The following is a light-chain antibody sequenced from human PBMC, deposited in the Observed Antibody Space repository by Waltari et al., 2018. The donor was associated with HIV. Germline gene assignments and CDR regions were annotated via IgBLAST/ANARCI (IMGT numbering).Light chain of an antibody. CDR3: ASWDDNLSHWV. CDR2: RSD. J-gene: IGLJ3*02. Sequence: QSVLTQAPSVSRPPGQRVIMSCSGSASNIGNNFVSWFQQVSGRAPRLVIYRSDQRPSGVPDRISAAKAGSSATLAITGLQSGDEAVYFCASWDDNLSHWVFGGGTKVTV. CDR1: ASNIGNNF. V-gene: IGLV1-47*01.